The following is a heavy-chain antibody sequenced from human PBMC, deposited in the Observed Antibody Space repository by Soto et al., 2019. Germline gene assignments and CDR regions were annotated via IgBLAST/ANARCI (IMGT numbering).Heavy chain of an antibody. Sequence: GGSLRLSCAASGFHFSNYAMSWVRQAPGEGLEWVSSVGASGSGTYYADSVKGRFTISRDNSNNTLYLQMNNLRGEDTALYYCARRRADYTSFDYWGQGTLVTVSS. CDR2: VGASGSGT. CDR1: GFHFSNYA. J-gene: IGHJ4*02. CDR3: ARRRADYTSFDY. D-gene: IGHD4-4*01. V-gene: IGHV3-23*01.